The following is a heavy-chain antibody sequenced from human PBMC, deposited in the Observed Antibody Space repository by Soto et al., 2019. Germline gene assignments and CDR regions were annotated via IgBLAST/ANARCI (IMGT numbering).Heavy chain of an antibody. J-gene: IGHJ4*02. Sequence: GSLRLSCAASGFTFSSYWMHWVRQAPGKGLVWVSRINGFGSSTTYADSVKGRFTISRDNAKNTLYLQMNSLRAEDTAVYYCARAWSGGGDSFDYWGLGTLVNVSS. CDR1: GFTFSSYW. CDR2: INGFGSST. V-gene: IGHV3-74*01. D-gene: IGHD2-21*02. CDR3: ARAWSGGGDSFDY.